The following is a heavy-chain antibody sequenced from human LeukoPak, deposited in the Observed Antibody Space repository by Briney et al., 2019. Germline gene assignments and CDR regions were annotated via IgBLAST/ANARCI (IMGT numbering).Heavy chain of an antibody. CDR3: ARISDYYDSSGYHNGWVDP. J-gene: IGHJ5*02. D-gene: IGHD3-22*01. CDR1: GGSISSSNW. CDR2: IYYSGAT. V-gene: IGHV4-4*02. Sequence: PSGTLSLTCAVSGGSISSSNWWSWVRQPPGKGLEWIGEIYYSGATNYNPSLRSRVTISVDQSNNQFSLKLSSVTAADTAVYYCARISDYYDSSGYHNGWVDPWGQGTLVTVSS.